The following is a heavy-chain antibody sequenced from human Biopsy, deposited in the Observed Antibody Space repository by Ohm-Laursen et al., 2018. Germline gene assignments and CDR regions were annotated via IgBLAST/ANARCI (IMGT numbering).Heavy chain of an antibody. CDR2: ISSTRNHI. Sequence: SLRLSCAASGFAFSDYSMNWVRQAPGKGLEWVASISSTRNHIHYVDSVWGRFTISRDNAENSLYLEMNSLRVEDTAVYYCAKDDYDRVSSGYYFDYWGQGTLVSVSS. D-gene: IGHD3-10*02. J-gene: IGHJ4*02. V-gene: IGHV3-21*01. CDR1: GFAFSDYS. CDR3: AKDDYDRVSSGYYFDY.